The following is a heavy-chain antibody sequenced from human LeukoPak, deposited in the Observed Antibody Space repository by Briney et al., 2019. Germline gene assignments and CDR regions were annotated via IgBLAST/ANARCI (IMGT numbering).Heavy chain of an antibody. D-gene: IGHD1-26*01. Sequence: GGSLRLSCAASGFTLSSYTMNWVRQGPGQGLGWVSYITSSSSTIYYADSVKGRFTISRDNAKNSLYLQMNSLRVEDTAIYYCATSGSYRFDYWGQGTLVTVSS. CDR3: ATSGSYRFDY. CDR2: ITSSSSTI. CDR1: GFTLSSYT. V-gene: IGHV3-48*01. J-gene: IGHJ4*02.